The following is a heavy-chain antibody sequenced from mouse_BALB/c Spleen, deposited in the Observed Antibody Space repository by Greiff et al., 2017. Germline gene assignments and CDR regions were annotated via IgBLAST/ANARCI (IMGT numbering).Heavy chain of an antibody. V-gene: IGHV1S137*01. CDR2: ISTYYGDA. CDR3: ARRGDYDYYFDY. D-gene: IGHD2-4*01. J-gene: IGHJ2*01. CDR1: GYTFTDYA. Sequence: VQLQQSGAELVRPGVSVKISCKGSGYTFTDYAMHWVKQSHAKSLEWIGVISTYYGDASYNQKFKGKATMTVDKSSSTAYMELARLTSEDSAIYYCARRGDYDYYFDYWGQGTTLTVSS.